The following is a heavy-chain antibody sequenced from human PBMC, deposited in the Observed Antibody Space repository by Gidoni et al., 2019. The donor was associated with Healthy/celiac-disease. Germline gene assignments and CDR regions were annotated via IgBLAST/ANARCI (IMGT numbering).Heavy chain of an antibody. CDR2: ISGSGGST. V-gene: IGHV3-23*01. J-gene: IGHJ4*02. D-gene: IGHD2-8*01. Sequence: EVQLLESGGGLVQPGGSLRLSCAASGFTFSSYAMSWVRQAPGKGLEWVSAISGSGGSTYYADSVKGRFTISRDNSKNTLYLQMNSLRAEDTAVYYCARDVGYCTNGVCYTDYYFDYWGQGTLVTVSS. CDR1: GFTFSSYA. CDR3: ARDVGYCTNGVCYTDYYFDY.